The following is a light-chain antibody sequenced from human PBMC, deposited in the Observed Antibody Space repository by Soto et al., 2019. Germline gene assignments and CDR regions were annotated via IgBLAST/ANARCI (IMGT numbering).Light chain of an antibody. J-gene: IGLJ1*01. CDR3: SSYTGSKTYV. CDR1: SSDVGGYNY. CDR2: EVS. Sequence: QSVLTQPASVSGSPGQSLTISCTGTSSDVGGYNYVSWYQQHPGKAPKLMIYEVSNRPSGVSNRFSGSKSGNTASLTISGLQTEDEADYYCSSYTGSKTYVFGTGTKVTVL. V-gene: IGLV2-14*01.